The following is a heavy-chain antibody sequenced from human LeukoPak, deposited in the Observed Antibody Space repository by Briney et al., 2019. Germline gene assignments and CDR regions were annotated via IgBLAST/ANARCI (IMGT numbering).Heavy chain of an antibody. V-gene: IGHV3-48*01. J-gene: IGHJ3*02. CDR1: AFTFSSNT. CDR2: ISGSGSII. CDR3: ARGVGAFHM. Sequence: GSLRLSCAASAFTFSSNTTSWVRQAPGKGLEWVSYISGSGSIIYYAESVKGRFTISRDNADKSLFLQMNSLRGEDTAVDYCARGVGAFHMWGQGTKVTVCS.